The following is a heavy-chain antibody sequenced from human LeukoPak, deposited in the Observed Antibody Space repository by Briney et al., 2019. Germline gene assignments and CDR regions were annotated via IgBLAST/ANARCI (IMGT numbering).Heavy chain of an antibody. J-gene: IGHJ4*02. V-gene: IGHV4-4*07. CDR1: GGSISSFY. CDR2: INTSGNT. D-gene: IGHD1-26*01. CDR3: ARYRQDNSGQFDC. Sequence: SETLSLTCTVSGGSISSFYWNWIRQPAGKRLEWIGRINTSGNTDYNPSLKSRISMSIDTSKNQFSLRFNSVTAADTAVYYCARYRQDNSGQFDCWGQGVLVTVSS.